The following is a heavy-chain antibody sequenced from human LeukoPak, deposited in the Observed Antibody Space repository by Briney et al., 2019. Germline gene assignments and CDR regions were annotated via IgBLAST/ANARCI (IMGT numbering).Heavy chain of an antibody. J-gene: IGHJ2*01. V-gene: IGHV4-38-2*02. CDR2: IYHSGST. CDR3: ARDFYFDL. CDR1: GYSISSGYY. Sequence: PSETLSLTCTVSGYSISSGYYWGWIRQPPGKGLEWIGSIYHSGSTYYNPSLKSRVTISVDTSKNQFSLKLSSVTAADTAVYYCARDFYFDLWGRGTLVTVSS.